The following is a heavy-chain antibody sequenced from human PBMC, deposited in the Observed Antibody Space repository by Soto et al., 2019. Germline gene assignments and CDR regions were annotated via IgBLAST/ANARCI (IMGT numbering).Heavy chain of an antibody. CDR3: ARIPEFTYDFWSGYSNWFDP. Sequence: SETLSLTCAVYGGSFSGYYWSWIRQPPGKGLEWIGEINHSGSTNYNPSLKSRVTISVDTSRNQFSLKLSSVTAADTAVYYCARIPEFTYDFWSGYSNWFDPWGQGTLVTVSS. CDR2: INHSGST. CDR1: GGSFSGYY. V-gene: IGHV4-34*01. D-gene: IGHD3-3*01. J-gene: IGHJ5*02.